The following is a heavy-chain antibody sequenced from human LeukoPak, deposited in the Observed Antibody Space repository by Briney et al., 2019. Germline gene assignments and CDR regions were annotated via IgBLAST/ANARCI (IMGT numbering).Heavy chain of an antibody. CDR1: GFTFSSYG. CDR2: ITGRGENI. D-gene: IGHD6-25*01. J-gene: IGHJ4*02. V-gene: IGHV3-23*01. CDR3: AKDRRLAAFDY. Sequence: PGGSLRLSCTASGFTFSSYGMNWVRQAPGKGLEWVSGITGRGENIYYAGSVKGRFTISRDNPKNTLYLQMNSLRAEDTAVYYCAKDRRLAAFDYGGQGTLVTVSS.